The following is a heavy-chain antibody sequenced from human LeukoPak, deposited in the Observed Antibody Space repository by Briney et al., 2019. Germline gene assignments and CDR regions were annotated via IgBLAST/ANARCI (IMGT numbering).Heavy chain of an antibody. CDR1: GFTFSDYA. V-gene: IGHV3-30*18. J-gene: IGHJ6*02. CDR3: AKDLAAAALGYHGHYYGMDV. D-gene: IGHD6-13*01. Sequence: GGSLRLSCAASGFTFSDYALSWVRQAPGKGLEWVAVISFDGSNKYYADSVKGRFTISRDNSKNTLCLQMNSLRAEDTAVYYCAKDLAAAALGYHGHYYGMDVWGQGTTVTVSS. CDR2: ISFDGSNK.